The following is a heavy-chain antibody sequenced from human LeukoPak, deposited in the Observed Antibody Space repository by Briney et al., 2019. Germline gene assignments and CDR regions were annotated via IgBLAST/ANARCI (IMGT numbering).Heavy chain of an antibody. Sequence: SVKVSCKASGGTFNNYAINWVRQAPGQGLEWMGGIIPIFGSSNYAQKFQGRVTITADESTTTAYMELSSLRSEDTAVYYCARVTHTELSTWFDPWGQGTLVTVSS. CDR2: IIPIFGSS. CDR1: GGTFNNYA. CDR3: ARVTHTELSTWFDP. D-gene: IGHD5-18*01. V-gene: IGHV1-69*13. J-gene: IGHJ5*02.